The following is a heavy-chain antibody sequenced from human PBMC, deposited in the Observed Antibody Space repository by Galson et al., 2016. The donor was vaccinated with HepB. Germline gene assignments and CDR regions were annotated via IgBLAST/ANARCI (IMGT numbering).Heavy chain of an antibody. CDR2: IRSKANNYAT. CDR3: TRPHGGLFPA. J-gene: IGHJ5*02. V-gene: IGHV3-73*01. CDR1: GFTFSDSA. Sequence: SLRLSCAASGFTFSDSAMHWVRQASGKGLEWVGRIRSKANNYATAYVASVKGRFTISRDDSKNTAYLQMNSLKTEDTAVYYCTRPHGGLFPAWGQGTLVTVSS. D-gene: IGHD3-16*01.